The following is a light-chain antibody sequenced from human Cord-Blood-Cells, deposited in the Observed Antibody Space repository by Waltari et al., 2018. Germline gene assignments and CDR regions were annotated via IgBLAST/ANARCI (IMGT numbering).Light chain of an antibody. CDR2: DAS. CDR1: SSDVGGYND. V-gene: IGLV2-11*01. J-gene: IGLJ3*02. CDR3: CSYAGSYTWV. Sequence: QSALTQPRSVSGSPGQSVTITCTGTSSDVGGYNDVPWYQQHPGKAPKLMIYDASKRPSGVPDRFSGSKSGNPASLTISGLQAEDEADYYCCSYAGSYTWVFGGGTKLTVL.